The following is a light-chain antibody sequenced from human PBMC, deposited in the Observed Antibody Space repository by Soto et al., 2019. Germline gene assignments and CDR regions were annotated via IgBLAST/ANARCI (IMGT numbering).Light chain of an antibody. V-gene: IGLV2-14*01. CDR1: SSDVGAYNY. J-gene: IGLJ3*02. CDR3: SSYTSSSTLV. CDR2: EVT. Sequence: QSALTQPASVSGSPGQSITISCTGTSSDVGAYNYVSWYRQHPGKAPKLMIYEVTNRPSGVSNRFSGSKSGSKASLTISGLQAEDEADYYCSSYTSSSTLVFGGGTNLTVL.